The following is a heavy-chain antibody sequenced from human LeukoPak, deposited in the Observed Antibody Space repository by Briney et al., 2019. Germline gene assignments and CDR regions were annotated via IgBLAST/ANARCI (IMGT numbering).Heavy chain of an antibody. V-gene: IGHV6-1*01. CDR2: TYYRSKWYT. J-gene: IGHJ4*02. CDR3: ARDPWAFSGSSRFDY. Sequence: SQTLSLTCAISGDSVSSNSATWNWIRQSPSRGLEWLGRTYYRSKWYTDYSVSVKSRITINPDTSKNQFSLQLNSVTPEDTALYFCARDPWAFSGSSRFDYWGQGTLVTVSS. CDR1: GDSVSSNSAT. D-gene: IGHD6-6*01.